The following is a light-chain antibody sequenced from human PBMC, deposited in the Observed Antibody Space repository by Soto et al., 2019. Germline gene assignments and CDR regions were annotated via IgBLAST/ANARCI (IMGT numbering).Light chain of an antibody. V-gene: IGKV2-28*01. CDR2: LGS. Sequence: EIVMTQSPLSLTVTPGEPASISCKSTQILLHRNGNTFLDWYMQKPGQSPQLLIYLGSRRAPGAHDRVSGSGAGTDFTLRISTVEADDAGIDYCMQALQTPRTVGQGTKLEI. J-gene: IGKJ1*01. CDR1: QILLHRNGNTF. CDR3: MQALQTPRT.